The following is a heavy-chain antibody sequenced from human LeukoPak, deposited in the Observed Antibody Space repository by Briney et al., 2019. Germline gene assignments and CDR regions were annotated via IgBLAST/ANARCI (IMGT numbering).Heavy chain of an antibody. CDR1: GYTFTSYH. Sequence: GASVKVSCTASGYTFTSYHMHWVRHAPGQGLEWMGIINPSGGGTRSAQKFQGRVTMTRDTSTSTFYMELSSLRSEDTAVYYCARQTVNRFDPWGQGTLVIVSS. J-gene: IGHJ5*02. CDR3: ARQTVNRFDP. D-gene: IGHD1-14*01. CDR2: INPSGGGT. V-gene: IGHV1-46*01.